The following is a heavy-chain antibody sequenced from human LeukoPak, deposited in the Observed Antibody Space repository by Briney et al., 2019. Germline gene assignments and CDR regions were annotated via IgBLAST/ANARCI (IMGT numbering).Heavy chain of an antibody. Sequence: SETLSLTCVVYGGSFSGYHWSWIRQPPGKGLEWIGEINHSGSTNYNPSLKSRVTISVDTSKNQFSPKLSSVTAADTAVYYCARGRAIAVAGTSAFDIWGQGTMVTVSS. J-gene: IGHJ3*02. V-gene: IGHV4-34*01. CDR2: INHSGST. CDR3: ARGRAIAVAGTSAFDI. D-gene: IGHD6-19*01. CDR1: GGSFSGYH.